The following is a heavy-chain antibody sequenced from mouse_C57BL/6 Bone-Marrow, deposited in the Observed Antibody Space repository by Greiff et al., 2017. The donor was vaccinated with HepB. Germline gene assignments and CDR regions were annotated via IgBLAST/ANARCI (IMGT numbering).Heavy chain of an antibody. CDR3: ARYYGSVDY. CDR2: IDPSDSYT. Sequence: QVQLQQPGAELVMPGASVKLSCKASGYTFTSYWMHWVRQRPGQGLEWIGEIDPSDSYTNYNQKFKGKSTLTVDKSSSTAYMQLSSLTSEDSAVYYCARYYGSVDYWGQGTTLTVSS. CDR1: GYTFTSYW. D-gene: IGHD1-1*01. V-gene: IGHV1-69*01. J-gene: IGHJ2*01.